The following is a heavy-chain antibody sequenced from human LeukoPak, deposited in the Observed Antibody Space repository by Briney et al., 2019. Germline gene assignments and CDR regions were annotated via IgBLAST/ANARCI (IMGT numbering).Heavy chain of an antibody. J-gene: IGHJ3*02. CDR3: ARHERPKINGAFDI. CDR2: IYHTGST. CDR1: GGSFSGHY. V-gene: IGHV4-38-2*01. D-gene: IGHD2-8*01. Sequence: SETLSLTCAVYGGSFSGHYWGWIRQPPGKGLEWIGSIYHTGSTYYNPSLKSRVTISVDTSKNQFSLKLSSVTAADTAVYYCARHERPKINGAFDIWAKGQWSPSLQ.